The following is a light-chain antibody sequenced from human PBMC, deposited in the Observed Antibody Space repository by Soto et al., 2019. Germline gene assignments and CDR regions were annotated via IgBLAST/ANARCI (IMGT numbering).Light chain of an antibody. J-gene: IGKJ1*01. CDR1: QGISSY. CDR2: AAS. Sequence: AIRITQSPSSLSASTGDRVTITCRASQGISSYLAWYQQKPGKAPKLLIYAASTLQSGVPSRFSGSGSGTDFTLTISCLQSEDFATYYCQQYYSYPRTVGQGTKVEIK. CDR3: QQYYSYPRT. V-gene: IGKV1-8*01.